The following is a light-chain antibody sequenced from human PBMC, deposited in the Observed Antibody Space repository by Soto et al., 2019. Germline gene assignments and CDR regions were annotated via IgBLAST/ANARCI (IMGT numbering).Light chain of an antibody. V-gene: IGKV3-15*01. CDR1: QSVSSS. Sequence: EIVMTQSPATLSVSPGERATLSCRASQSVSSSLAWYQQKPGQAPRLLIYGASTRATGIPARFSGSGSETEFTLTISSLQSEDFAVYYCQQYNNWWTVGQGTMVEIK. CDR2: GAS. CDR3: QQYNNWWT. J-gene: IGKJ1*01.